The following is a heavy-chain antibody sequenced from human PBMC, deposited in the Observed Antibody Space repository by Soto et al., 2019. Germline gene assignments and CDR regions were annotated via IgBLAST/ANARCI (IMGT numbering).Heavy chain of an antibody. CDR1: GGSFIGYY. CDR2: INHSGST. Sequence: LSLTCAVDGGSFIGYYWSWIRQPPGKGLEWIGEINHSGSTNYNPSLKSRVTISVDTSKNQFSLKLSSVTAADTAVYYCARGEDSSGYSDAFDIWGQGTMVTVSS. V-gene: IGHV4-34*01. J-gene: IGHJ3*02. CDR3: ARGEDSSGYSDAFDI. D-gene: IGHD3-22*01.